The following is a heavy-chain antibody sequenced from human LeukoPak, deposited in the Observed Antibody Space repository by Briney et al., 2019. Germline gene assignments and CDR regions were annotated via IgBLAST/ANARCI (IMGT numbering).Heavy chain of an antibody. V-gene: IGHV4-59*01. D-gene: IGHD2-2*01. CDR2: IHYSGST. CDR3: ARGGQLLWVDY. Sequence: KPSETLSLTCTVSGGSISSYYWSWVRQPPGKGLEWIGYIHYSGSTKYNPSLKSRVTISVDTSKNQFSLKLSSVTAADTAVYYCARGGQLLWVDYWGQGTLVTVSS. CDR1: GGSISSYY. J-gene: IGHJ4*02.